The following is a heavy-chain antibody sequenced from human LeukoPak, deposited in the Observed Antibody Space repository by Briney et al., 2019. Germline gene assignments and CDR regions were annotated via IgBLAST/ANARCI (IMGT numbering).Heavy chain of an antibody. CDR3: ARADGSWYDY. V-gene: IGHV4-34*01. Sequence: SETLSLTCAVYGGSFSGYHWSWIRQPPGKGLEWIGEINHSGSTNYNPSLKSRVTISVDTSKSQFSLKLSSVTAADTAVYYCARADGSWYDYWGQGTLVTVSS. CDR2: INHSGST. CDR1: GGSFSGYH. D-gene: IGHD6-13*01. J-gene: IGHJ4*02.